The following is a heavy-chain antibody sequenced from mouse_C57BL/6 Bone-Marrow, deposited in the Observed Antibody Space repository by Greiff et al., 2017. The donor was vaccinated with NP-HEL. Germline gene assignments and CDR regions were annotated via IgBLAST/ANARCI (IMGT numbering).Heavy chain of an antibody. Sequence: EVQLQQSGPELVKPGASVKISCKASGYTFTDYYMNWVKQSHGKSLEWIGDINPNNGGTSYNQKFKGKATLTVDKSSSTAYMELRSLTSEDSAVYYCARPITTAWYFDVWGTGTTVTVSS. D-gene: IGHD1-2*01. CDR1: GYTFTDYY. J-gene: IGHJ1*03. V-gene: IGHV1-26*01. CDR3: ARPITTAWYFDV. CDR2: INPNNGGT.